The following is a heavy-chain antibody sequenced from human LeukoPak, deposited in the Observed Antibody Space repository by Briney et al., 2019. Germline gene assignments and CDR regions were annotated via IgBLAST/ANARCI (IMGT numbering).Heavy chain of an antibody. V-gene: IGHV1-8*01. CDR2: MNPNSGST. CDR1: GYTFTSYD. Sequence: ASVKVSCKASGYTFTSYDINWVRQATGQGLEWMGWMNPNSGSTGYAQKFQGRGTMTRITSISTANMELSSMRSEETAVYYCARAGMYYDFWSGYRQSSFDYWGQGTLVTVSS. D-gene: IGHD3-3*01. J-gene: IGHJ4*02. CDR3: ARAGMYYDFWSGYRQSSFDY.